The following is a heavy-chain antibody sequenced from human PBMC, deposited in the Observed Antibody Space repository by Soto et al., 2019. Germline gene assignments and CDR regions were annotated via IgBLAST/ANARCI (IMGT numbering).Heavy chain of an antibody. D-gene: IGHD5-12*01. V-gene: IGHV1-3*01. CDR2: INAGNGNT. CDR3: ARSAKKTWLPDF. CDR1: GFSFIDYS. Sequence: GASVKVCCKASGFSFIDYSILWVRQAPGQSLEWLGWINAGNGNTKYSHKFQDRVPITSDTSATTTYMELRSLRSEDTAVFYCARSAKKTWLPDFWGQGTLVTVSS. J-gene: IGHJ1*01.